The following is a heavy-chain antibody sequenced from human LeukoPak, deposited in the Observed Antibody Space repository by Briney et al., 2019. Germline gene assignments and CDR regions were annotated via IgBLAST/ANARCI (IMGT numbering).Heavy chain of an antibody. V-gene: IGHV4-39*07. CDR3: ASGYGSGSYLY. D-gene: IGHD3-10*01. J-gene: IGHJ4*02. CDR2: INHSGST. Sequence: SETLSLTCTVSGGSISSSSYYWSWIRQPPGKGLEWIGEINHSGSTNYNPSLKSRVTISVDTSKNQFSLNLSSVTAADTAVYFCASGYGSGSYLYWGQGTQVTVSS. CDR1: GGSISSSSYY.